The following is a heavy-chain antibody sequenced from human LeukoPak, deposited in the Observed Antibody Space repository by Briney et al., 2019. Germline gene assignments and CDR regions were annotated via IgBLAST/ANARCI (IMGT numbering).Heavy chain of an antibody. V-gene: IGHV4-59*01. D-gene: IGHD6-19*01. J-gene: IGHJ4*02. CDR3: AREKAVADYFDY. CDR1: GGSIRSYY. Sequence: SETLSLTCTVSGGSIRSYYWRSIRQPPGKGLEWIGYIYYTGRTNYNPSLKSRVTFSVDTSMNQFSLKLSSVTAADTAVYYCAREKAVADYFDYWGQGTLVTVSS. CDR2: IYYTGRT.